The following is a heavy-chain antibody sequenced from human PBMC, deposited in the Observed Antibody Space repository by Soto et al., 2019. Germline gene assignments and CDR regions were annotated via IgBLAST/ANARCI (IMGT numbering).Heavy chain of an antibody. CDR2: IYYSGST. CDR3: AGAQQGIYYFDY. D-gene: IGHD6-13*01. CDR1: GGSVSSGGYY. J-gene: IGHJ4*02. Sequence: PSETLSLTCTVSGGSVSSGGYYWSWIRQPPGKGLEWIGYIYYSGSTYYNPSLKSRVTISVDTSKNQFSLKLSSVTAADTAVYFCAGAQQGIYYFDYWGQGTLVTVSS. V-gene: IGHV4-61*08.